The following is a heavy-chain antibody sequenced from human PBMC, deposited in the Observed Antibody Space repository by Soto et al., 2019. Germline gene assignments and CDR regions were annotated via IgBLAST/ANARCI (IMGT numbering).Heavy chain of an antibody. J-gene: IGHJ6*02. Sequence: EVQLVESGGGLVKPGGSLRLSCADSGFTFSRYGMNWVRQAPGKGLELVSSISGLSSYIYYADSVKGRFTVSRDNAKNSLYVQMNSLRAEDTAVYYCARDPQQRLADSYYYGMDVWGQGTTVIVSS. CDR3: ARDPQQRLADSYYYGMDV. D-gene: IGHD6-25*01. V-gene: IGHV3-21*02. CDR2: ISGLSSYI. CDR1: GFTFSRYG.